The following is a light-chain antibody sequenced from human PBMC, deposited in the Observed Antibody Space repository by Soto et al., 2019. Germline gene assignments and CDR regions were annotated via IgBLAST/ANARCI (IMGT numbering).Light chain of an antibody. Sequence: IQMTQSPSTLSASVGDRVTITCRASQSIRTWLAWYQQKPGKAPKLLIYDASSLESGVPSRFSGSGSGTEFTLTISSLQPDDFATYYCQQYNSYSLTFGQGTKVDI. CDR3: QQYNSYSLT. CDR1: QSIRTW. J-gene: IGKJ1*01. V-gene: IGKV1-5*01. CDR2: DAS.